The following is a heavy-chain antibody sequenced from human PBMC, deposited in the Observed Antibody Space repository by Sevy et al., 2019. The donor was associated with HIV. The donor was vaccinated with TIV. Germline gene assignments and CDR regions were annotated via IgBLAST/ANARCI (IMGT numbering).Heavy chain of an antibody. D-gene: IGHD6-13*01. J-gene: IGHJ4*02. CDR1: GDTFNNYA. V-gene: IGHV1-69*13. CDR3: ARDGIAAAGTLYFDY. Sequence: ASVKVSCKAAGDTFNNYAINWVRQAPGQGLEWMGGIIPIFGTANYAQKFQGRVTITADESTSTVYMELSSLKSDDTAIYYCARDGIAAAGTLYFDYWGQGTLVTVSS. CDR2: IIPIFGTA.